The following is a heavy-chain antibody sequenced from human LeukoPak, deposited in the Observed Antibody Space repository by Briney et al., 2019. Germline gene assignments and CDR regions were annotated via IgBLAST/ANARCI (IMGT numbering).Heavy chain of an antibody. D-gene: IGHD3-22*01. CDR1: GFTFSSYG. V-gene: IGHV3-33*01. J-gene: IGHJ4*02. Sequence: GRSLRLSCAASGFTFSSYGMHWVRQAPGKGLEWVAVIWYDGSNKYYADSVKGRFTISRDNSKNTLYLQMNSLRAEDTAVYYCARVSTPYYYDSSGYYTELFDYWGQGTLVTVSS. CDR3: ARVSTPYYYDSSGYYTELFDY. CDR2: IWYDGSNK.